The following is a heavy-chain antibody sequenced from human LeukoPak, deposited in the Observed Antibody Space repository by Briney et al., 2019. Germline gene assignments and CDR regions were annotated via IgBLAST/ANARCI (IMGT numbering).Heavy chain of an antibody. D-gene: IGHD1-26*01. V-gene: IGHV3-43*02. Sequence: GGSLRLSCAASEFTFDDYVMHWVRQAPGKGLEWVSLIGGVGGSTYYVDSVKGRFTISRDNTKNTLYLQMNSLRTEDTALYYCSKDRGSYHFDYCGQGTLVTVSS. CDR1: EFTFDDYV. J-gene: IGHJ4*02. CDR2: IGGVGGST. CDR3: SKDRGSYHFDY.